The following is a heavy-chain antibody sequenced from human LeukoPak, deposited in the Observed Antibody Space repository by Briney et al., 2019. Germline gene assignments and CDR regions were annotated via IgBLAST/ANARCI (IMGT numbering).Heavy chain of an antibody. D-gene: IGHD2-2*01. CDR1: GFSFSYYA. CDR3: ARVPRPCGSSTSCQGAFDV. CDR2: ISGNGGSA. J-gene: IGHJ3*01. Sequence: GGSLRLSCAASGFSFSYYAMNWVRQAPGKGLEHVSTISGNGGSAYYGDSVKGRFTVARDNSKNTVLLQMGSLRADDVAVYFCARVPRPCGSSTSCQGAFDVWGQGTMVTVSS. V-gene: IGHV3-64*02.